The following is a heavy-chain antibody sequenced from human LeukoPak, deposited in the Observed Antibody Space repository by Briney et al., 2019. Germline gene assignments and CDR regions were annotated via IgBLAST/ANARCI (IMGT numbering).Heavy chain of an antibody. D-gene: IGHD2-15*01. Sequence: PGGSLRLSCAASGFTFSSYWMHWVRQAPGKGLVWVSRINSDGSSTSYADSVKGRFTISRDNAKNTLYLQMSSLRAEDTAVYYCARDVPHCSGGSCYSAFDFWGQGTLVTVSS. CDR3: ARDVPHCSGGSCYSAFDF. CDR1: GFTFSSYW. J-gene: IGHJ4*02. V-gene: IGHV3-74*01. CDR2: INSDGSST.